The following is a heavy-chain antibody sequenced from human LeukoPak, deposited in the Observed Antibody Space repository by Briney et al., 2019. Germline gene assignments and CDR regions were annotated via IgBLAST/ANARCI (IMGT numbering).Heavy chain of an antibody. V-gene: IGHV3-30*02. D-gene: IGHD3-10*01. CDR1: GFMFTAHD. CDR2: IQNDGSDK. J-gene: IGHJ4*02. CDR3: ARGLLWFGELLSY. Sequence: GGSLRLSCGASGFMFTAHDMHWVRQAPGKGLEWVAFIQNDGSDKYYADSVKGRFTISRDNSKNTLYLQMNSLRREDTAVYYCARGLLWFGELLSYWGQGTLVTVSS.